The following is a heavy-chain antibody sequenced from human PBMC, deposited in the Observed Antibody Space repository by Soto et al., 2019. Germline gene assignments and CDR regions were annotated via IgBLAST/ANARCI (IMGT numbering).Heavy chain of an antibody. CDR1: GFTFSSYS. Sequence: GGSLRLSCAASGFTFSSYSMNWVRQAPGKGLEWVSSISSSSSYIYYADSVKGRFTISRDNAKNSLYLQMNSLRAEDAAVYYCARDYVDWYQIYPYNWFDPWGQGTLVTVSS. CDR2: ISSSSSYI. CDR3: ARDYVDWYQIYPYNWFDP. J-gene: IGHJ5*02. V-gene: IGHV3-21*01. D-gene: IGHD2-2*01.